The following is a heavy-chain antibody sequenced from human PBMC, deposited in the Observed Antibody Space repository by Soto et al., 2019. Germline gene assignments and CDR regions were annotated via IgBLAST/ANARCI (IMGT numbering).Heavy chain of an antibody. J-gene: IGHJ6*02. CDR1: GFTFSTFD. V-gene: IGHV3-21*01. D-gene: IGHD3-10*01. CDR2: ISSSSTNI. Sequence: GSLRLSCAASGFTFSTFDMNWVRQAPGKGLEWLSHISSSSTNIYYADSVKGRFTISRDNAKNALYLQMNSLRDEDTAVYYCARDSVLLWFGELQPNYYYYYGMDVWGQGTTVTVSS. CDR3: ARDSVLLWFGELQPNYYYYYGMDV.